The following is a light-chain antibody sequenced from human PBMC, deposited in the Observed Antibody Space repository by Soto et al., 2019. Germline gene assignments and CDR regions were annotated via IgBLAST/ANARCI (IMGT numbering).Light chain of an antibody. Sequence: DIVMTQSPDSLAVSLGERATIKCRSSQSLLYTSNNKNHLAWYQQKPGQSPKVLIYWASTRQTGVPERFSGSGSGTDFTLTISSLQADDVAIYYCQQYFSTPITCGQGTRREIK. CDR3: QQYFSTPIT. CDR1: QSLLYTSNNKNH. CDR2: WAS. J-gene: IGKJ5*01. V-gene: IGKV4-1*01.